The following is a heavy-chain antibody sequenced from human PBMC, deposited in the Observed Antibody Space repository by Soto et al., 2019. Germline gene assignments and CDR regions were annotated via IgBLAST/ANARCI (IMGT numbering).Heavy chain of an antibody. J-gene: IGHJ6*02. CDR2: IRSKAYGGTT. CDR1: GFTFGDYA. V-gene: IGHV3-49*03. CDR3: TGDFWSGPPPYYYYGMDV. D-gene: IGHD3-3*01. Sequence: GGSLRLSCTASGFTFGDYAMSWFRQAPGKGLEWVGFIRSKAYGGTTEYAASVKGRFTISRDDSKSIAYLQMNSLKTEDTAVNYCTGDFWSGPPPYYYYGMDVWGQGTTVTVSS.